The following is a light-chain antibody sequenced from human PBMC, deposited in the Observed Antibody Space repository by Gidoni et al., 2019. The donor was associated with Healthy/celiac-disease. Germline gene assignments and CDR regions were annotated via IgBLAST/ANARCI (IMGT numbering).Light chain of an antibody. CDR2: DVS. V-gene: IGLV2-11*01. CDR1: SSDFGGYTY. J-gene: IGLJ2*01. CDR3: CSYAGSYSVV. Sequence: SPLTQPLSASGSPGQSVTISCNGTSSDFGGYTYVSWYQQHPGIAPKLMIYDVSKRPSGIPDRFSGSKSGNTASLTISGLQAEDEADYYCCSYAGSYSVVFGGGTKLTVL.